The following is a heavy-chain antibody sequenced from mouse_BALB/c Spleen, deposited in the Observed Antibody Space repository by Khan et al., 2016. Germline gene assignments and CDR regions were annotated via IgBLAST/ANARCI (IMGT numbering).Heavy chain of an antibody. CDR1: GFNIKDTF. Sequence: VQLQQSGAELVKPGASVKLSCTASGFNIKDTFMHWVKQRPEQGLEWIGRIDPANGNTRYDPKFQGKATTTADTSSNKAYLQLSSLTSEDTAVYYGARRGPIYYYGSTYGYWGQGTTLTVSS. CDR2: IDPANGNT. V-gene: IGHV14-3*02. J-gene: IGHJ2*01. D-gene: IGHD1-1*01. CDR3: ARRGPIYYYGSTYGY.